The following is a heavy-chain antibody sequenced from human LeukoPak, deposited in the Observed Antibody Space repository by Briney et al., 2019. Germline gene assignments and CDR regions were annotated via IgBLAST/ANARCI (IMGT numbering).Heavy chain of an antibody. CDR3: AKDRGSYYHTSGFGD. D-gene: IGHD3-22*01. CDR2: IPFDESSK. CDR1: GSTFRNYG. V-gene: IGHV3-30*02. Sequence: LPGRSLRLSWAPAGSTFRNYGIRSVRQAPGKRLEWVAFIPFDESSKSYRDSVRGRFPISRDNSENTLYLQMHIVSAEDTAVYYCAKDRGSYYHTSGFGDWGQGALVTVSS. J-gene: IGHJ4*02.